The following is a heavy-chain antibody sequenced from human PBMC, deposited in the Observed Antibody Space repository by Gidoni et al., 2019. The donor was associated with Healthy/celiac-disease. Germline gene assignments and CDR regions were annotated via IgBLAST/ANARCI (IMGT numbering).Heavy chain of an antibody. CDR1: GGSFSGYY. Sequence: QVQLPQCGAGLLTPSATLSLTCAVYGGSFSGYYWSWLRQPPGKGLEWIGEINHCGSTNYNPSLKSRVTISVDTSKNQFSLKLSAVTAADTAVYYCASSGGYSSGWFNYWGQGTLVTVSS. CDR2: INHCGST. J-gene: IGHJ4*02. D-gene: IGHD6-19*01. CDR3: ASSGGYSSGWFNY. V-gene: IGHV4-34*01.